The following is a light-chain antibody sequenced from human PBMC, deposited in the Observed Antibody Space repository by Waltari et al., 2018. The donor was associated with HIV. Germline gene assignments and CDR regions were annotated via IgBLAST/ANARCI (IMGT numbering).Light chain of an antibody. CDR3: QQYNSHSYA. CDR1: QIIDNW. J-gene: IGKJ2*01. V-gene: IGKV1-5*03. CDR2: KTS. Sequence: DVQMTQSPSTLSAGVGDKVTITCRARQIIDNWLAWYQQKPGKPPKLLIYKTSYLESGVPSRFSGSVSGADFTLIIDGLQPDDFATYYCQQYNSHSYAFGQGTKVDVK.